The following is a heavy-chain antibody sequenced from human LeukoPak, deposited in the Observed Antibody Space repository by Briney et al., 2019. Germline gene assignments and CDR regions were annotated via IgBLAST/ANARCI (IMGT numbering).Heavy chain of an antibody. CDR1: GFTFSSYS. CDR3: ARDPGGYCSSTSCPYHHYDMDV. CDR2: ISSSSSYI. V-gene: IGHV3-21*01. J-gene: IGHJ6*02. Sequence: GGSLRLSCAASGFTFSSYSMNWVRQAPGKGLEWVSSISSSSSYIYYADSVKGRFTISRDNAKNSLYLQMNSLRAEDTAVYYCARDPGGYCSSTSCPYHHYDMDVWGQGTTVTVSS. D-gene: IGHD2-2*01.